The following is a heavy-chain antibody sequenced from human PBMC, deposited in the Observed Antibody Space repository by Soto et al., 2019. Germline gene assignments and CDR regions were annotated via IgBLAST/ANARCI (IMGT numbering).Heavy chain of an antibody. Sequence: QAQLVQSGTEVKKPGASVKASCKASGYTFTSHDINWVRQAPGQGLEWMGWMNSNSGNAGYAQIFQGRVTMTRDTSTNTAYLELSSLRSEDTAVYFCARGSGSGGLDWFDPWGQGTLVTVSS. J-gene: IGHJ5*02. D-gene: IGHD5-12*01. CDR1: GYTFTSHD. CDR2: MNSNSGNA. V-gene: IGHV1-8*01. CDR3: ARGSGSGGLDWFDP.